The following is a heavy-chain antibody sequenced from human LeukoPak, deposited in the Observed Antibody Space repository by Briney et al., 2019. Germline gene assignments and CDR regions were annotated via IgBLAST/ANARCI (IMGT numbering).Heavy chain of an antibody. CDR2: IYTSGST. CDR1: GGSISSYY. V-gene: IGHV4-4*07. D-gene: IGHD2-15*01. Sequence: SETLSLTCTVSGGSISSYYWSWIRQPAGKGLEWIGRIYTSGSTNYNPSLKSRVTMSVDTSTNQFSLKLSSVTAADTAVYYCARTLIGYCSGGSCYSNYYYYGMDVWGQGTTVTVSS. CDR3: ARTLIGYCSGGSCYSNYYYYGMDV. J-gene: IGHJ6*02.